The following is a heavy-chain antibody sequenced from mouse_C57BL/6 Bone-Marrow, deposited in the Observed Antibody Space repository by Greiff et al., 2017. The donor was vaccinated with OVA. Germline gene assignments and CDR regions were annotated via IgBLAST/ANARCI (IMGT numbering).Heavy chain of an antibody. V-gene: IGHV5-6*01. CDR1: GFTFSSYG. CDR3: ARLMDY. CDR2: ISSGGIYT. Sequence: EVTVVESGGDLVKPGGSLKLSCAASGFTFSSYGMSWVRQTPDKMLEWVATISSGGIYTYYPDSVKGRFTISRDNAKNTLNLKMRSLKSEDTAMYYCARLMDYWGQGTSVTVSS. J-gene: IGHJ4*01.